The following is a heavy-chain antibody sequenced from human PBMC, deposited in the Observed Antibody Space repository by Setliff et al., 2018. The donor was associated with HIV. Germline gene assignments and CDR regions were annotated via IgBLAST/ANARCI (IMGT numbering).Heavy chain of an antibody. CDR1: GFTFTSHS. CDR3: VRALSGNSSTYYWAFDF. Sequence: LRLSCVTSGFTFTSHSMNWVRLRPGKGLEWVASISGSGTYTNYADSVRGRFTVSRDNAKNSLWLQLDSLKVEDTALYFCVRALSGNSSTYYWAFDFWGQGAPVTVSS. D-gene: IGHD3-22*01. J-gene: IGHJ4*02. V-gene: IGHV3-21*01. CDR2: ISGSGTYT.